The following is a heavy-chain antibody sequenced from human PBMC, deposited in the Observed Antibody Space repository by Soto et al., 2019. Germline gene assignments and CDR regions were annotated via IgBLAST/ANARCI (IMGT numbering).Heavy chain of an antibody. CDR1: GFTVSSNY. CDR2: IYSGGST. CDR3: AREYYYGSGSYFDAFDI. D-gene: IGHD3-10*01. Sequence: EVQLVESGGGLVQPGGSLRLSCAASGFTVSSNYMSWVRQAPGKGLEWVSDIYSGGSTYYADSVKGRFTISRDNSKNKLYLQMNSLRSEDTVVYYCAREYYYGSGSYFDAFDIWGQGTMVTVSS. V-gene: IGHV3-66*01. J-gene: IGHJ3*02.